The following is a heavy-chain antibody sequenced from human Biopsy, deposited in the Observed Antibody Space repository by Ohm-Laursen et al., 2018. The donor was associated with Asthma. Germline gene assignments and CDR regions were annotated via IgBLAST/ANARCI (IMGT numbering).Heavy chain of an antibody. Sequence: SLRLSCAASGFAVSRDYMFWVRQASGKGLEWVSVIYSGGTSHTADSVRGRFTISRDYSKNTLYLQMHSLRAEDTAVYYCVRGDSSNWSHYYFDYWGQGTLVTVSS. J-gene: IGHJ4*02. CDR2: IYSGGTS. CDR1: GFAVSRDY. D-gene: IGHD3-22*01. CDR3: VRGDSSNWSHYYFDY. V-gene: IGHV3-53*01.